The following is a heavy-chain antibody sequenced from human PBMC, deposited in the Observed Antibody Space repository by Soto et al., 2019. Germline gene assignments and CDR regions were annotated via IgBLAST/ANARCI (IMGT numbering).Heavy chain of an antibody. D-gene: IGHD4-17*01. CDR3: ARGYDDYVGRFDP. J-gene: IGHJ5*02. CDR2: FYSGGST. V-gene: IGHV3-53*01. Sequence: WGSLRLSCAASGFTVSSSYMSCVRQARCKGLEWVSLFYSGGSTYYSNSVKGRFVISRDISTNTLYLQMNSLRPEYTAVYYCARGYDDYVGRFDPWGQGTLVTVSS. CDR1: GFTVSSSY.